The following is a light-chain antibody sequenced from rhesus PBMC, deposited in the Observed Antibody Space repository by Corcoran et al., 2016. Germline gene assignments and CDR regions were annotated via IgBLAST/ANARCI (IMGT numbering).Light chain of an antibody. CDR3: PQGYSYPFT. J-gene: IGKJ3*01. CDR2: RSS. CDR1: QTLRNY. V-gene: IGKV1S9*01. Sequence: DIQMTQSPSSLSASVGDRVTITCQASQTLRNYLNWYRQKPGKIPKLLIYRSSSLQSGIHSRLSGSGSGTDVTPTSSSLQPEDFATYYCPQGYSYPFTFGPGTKLDIK.